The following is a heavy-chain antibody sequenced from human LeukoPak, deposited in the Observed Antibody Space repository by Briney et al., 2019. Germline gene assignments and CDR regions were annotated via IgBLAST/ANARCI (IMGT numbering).Heavy chain of an antibody. CDR2: ISGSGGST. D-gene: IGHD6-13*01. Sequence: PGGTLRLSCAASGFTFSSYGMSWVRQAPGKGLEWVSAISGSGGSTYYADSVKGRFTISRDNSKNTLYLQMNSLRAEDTAVYYCAKDPYSSSWYGRFQHWGQGTLVTVSS. CDR3: AKDPYSSSWYGRFQH. V-gene: IGHV3-23*01. J-gene: IGHJ1*01. CDR1: GFTFSSYG.